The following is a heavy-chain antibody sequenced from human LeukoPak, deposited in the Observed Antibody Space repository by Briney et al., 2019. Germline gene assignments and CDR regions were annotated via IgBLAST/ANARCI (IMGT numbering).Heavy chain of an antibody. CDR3: ARDPRSGYHDY. J-gene: IGHJ4*02. D-gene: IGHD3-22*01. V-gene: IGHV1-3*01. CDR1: GYTFTNYA. CDR2: INAGNGNT. Sequence: ASVKVSCKASGYTFTNYAIHWVRQAPGQRLEWLGWINAGNGNTKYSQKFQGRVTITRDTSASTAYMELSSLRSEDTAVYYCARDPRSGYHDYWGQGTLVTVSS.